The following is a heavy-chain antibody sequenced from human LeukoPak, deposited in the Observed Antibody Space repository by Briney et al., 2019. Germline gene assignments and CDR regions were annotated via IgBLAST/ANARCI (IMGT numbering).Heavy chain of an antibody. CDR1: GFTFSSYG. D-gene: IGHD3-16*02. CDR3: AGLSYYYYGMDV. J-gene: IGHJ6*02. CDR2: IYSGGST. V-gene: IGHV3-66*01. Sequence: GGSLGLSCAASGFTFSSYGMHWVRQAPGKGLEWVSVIYSGGSTYYADSVKGRFTISRDNAKNTLYLQMNSLRAEDTAVYYCAGLSYYYYGMDVWGQGTTVTVSS.